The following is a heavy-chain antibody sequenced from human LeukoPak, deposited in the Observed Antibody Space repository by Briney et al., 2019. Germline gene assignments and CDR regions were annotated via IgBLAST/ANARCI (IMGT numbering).Heavy chain of an antibody. CDR1: GYTFTGYY. Sequence: ASVTVSCMASGYTFTGYYMHWVRQAPGQGLEWMGWINPNIGGTNYAQQFQGRVTMTRDTSISTAYMELSRLRSDDTAVYYCARHVLLWFGELSTPHHYFDYWGQGTLVTVSS. J-gene: IGHJ4*02. CDR3: ARHVLLWFGELSTPHHYFDY. D-gene: IGHD3-10*01. V-gene: IGHV1-2*02. CDR2: INPNIGGT.